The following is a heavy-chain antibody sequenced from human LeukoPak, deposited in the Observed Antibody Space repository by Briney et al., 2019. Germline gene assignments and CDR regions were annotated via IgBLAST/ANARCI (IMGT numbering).Heavy chain of an antibody. CDR3: ARDCSGGSCPGMVWGHPDDVFDI. CDR2: ILPIFGTA. Sequence: GAPVKVSCKAFGGTFSSYAISGGRQSPRQGLKCRGGILPIFGTANYAHKFKARVTNTSYKATSTTYIDLSSLRAQDTAVYYCARDCSGGSCPGMVWGHPDDVFDIWGEETVVTVLS. CDR1: GGTFSSYA. V-gene: IGHV1-69*06. J-gene: IGHJ3*02. D-gene: IGHD2-15*01.